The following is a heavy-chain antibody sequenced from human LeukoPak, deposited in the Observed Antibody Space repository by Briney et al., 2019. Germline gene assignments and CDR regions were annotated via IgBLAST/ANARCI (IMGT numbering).Heavy chain of an antibody. CDR3: ARVSDDFWSGYLDY. V-gene: IGHV4-59*01. CDR1: GGSISSYY. Sequence: PSETLSLTCTVSGGSISSYYWSWIRQPPGKGLEWIGYIYYSGSTNYNPSLKSRVTISVDTSKNQFSLKLSSVTAADTALYYCARVSDDFWSGYLDYWGQGTLVTVSS. D-gene: IGHD3-3*01. J-gene: IGHJ4*02. CDR2: IYYSGST.